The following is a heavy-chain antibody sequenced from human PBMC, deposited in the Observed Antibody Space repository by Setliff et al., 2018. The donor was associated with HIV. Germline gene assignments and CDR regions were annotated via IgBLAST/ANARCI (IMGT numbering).Heavy chain of an antibody. V-gene: IGHV1-46*01. CDR2: INPGGGST. Sequence: ASVKVSCKASGYTFTSYAMHWVRQAPGQGLEWMGVINPGGGSTTYAQKFQGRVTMTRDTSTSTVYMELSSLRSQDTAMYYCARGWGGQDSYYYGMDVWGQGTTVTVSS. CDR1: GYTFTSYA. D-gene: IGHD3-16*01. J-gene: IGHJ6*02. CDR3: ARGWGGQDSYYYGMDV.